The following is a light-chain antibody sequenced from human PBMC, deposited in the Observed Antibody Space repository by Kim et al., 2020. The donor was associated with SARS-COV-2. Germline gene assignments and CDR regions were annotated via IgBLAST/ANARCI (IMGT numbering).Light chain of an antibody. Sequence: LSPGQTANITCSEDDLTYRYTSWFQQKPGQSPVMVIYLDTKRPSGIPQRFSGSNSGNTATLTITETQAIDEADYYCQAWDSGTATFGGGTQLTVL. CDR3: QAWDSGTAT. CDR1: DLTYRY. V-gene: IGLV3-1*01. J-gene: IGLJ2*01. CDR2: LDT.